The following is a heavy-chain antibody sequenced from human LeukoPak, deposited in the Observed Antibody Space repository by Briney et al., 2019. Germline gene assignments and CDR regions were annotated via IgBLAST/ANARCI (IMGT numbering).Heavy chain of an antibody. J-gene: IGHJ5*02. D-gene: IGHD6-19*01. CDR1: GYAFTGYY. CDR2: INPNSGGT. Sequence: GASVKVSCKASGYAFTGYYMHWVRQAPGQGLEWMGWINPNSGGTNYAQKFQGRVTMTRDTSISTAYMELSRLRSDDTAVYYCARVRRAGAVAGCCNNWFDPWGQGTLVTVSS. CDR3: ARVRRAGAVAGCCNNWFDP. V-gene: IGHV1-2*02.